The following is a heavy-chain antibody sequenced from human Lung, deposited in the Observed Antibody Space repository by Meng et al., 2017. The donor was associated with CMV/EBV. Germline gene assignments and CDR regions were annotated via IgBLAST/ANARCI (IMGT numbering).Heavy chain of an antibody. CDR3: ARMGRFSGSYDFWSIYSPPGGFDI. CDR1: GGSVSSGSYY. D-gene: IGHD3-3*01. J-gene: IGHJ3*02. CDR2: NYYSSST. Sequence: SETLSLXCTVSGGSVSSGSYYWSWIRQRPGKGLEWIGYNYYSSSTNYYPSLKIRVTISVDKSKNQFSLKLSSVTAADTAVYYCARMGRFSGSYDFWSIYSPPGGFDIWGQGKXV. V-gene: IGHV4-61*01.